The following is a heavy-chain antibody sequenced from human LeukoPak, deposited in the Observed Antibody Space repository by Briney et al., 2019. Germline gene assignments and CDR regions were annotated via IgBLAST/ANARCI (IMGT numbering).Heavy chain of an antibody. V-gene: IGHV3-48*01. CDR1: GFTFSSYS. J-gene: IGHJ3*02. CDR3: ARRGPRYCTNGVCPNDAFDI. D-gene: IGHD2-8*01. CDR2: ISSSSSTI. Sequence: GGSLRLSCAASGFTFSSYSMNWVRQAPGKGLEWVSYISSSSSTIYYADSVKGRFTISRDNAKNSLYPQMNSLRAEDTAVYYCARRGPRYCTNGVCPNDAFDIWGQGTMVTVSS.